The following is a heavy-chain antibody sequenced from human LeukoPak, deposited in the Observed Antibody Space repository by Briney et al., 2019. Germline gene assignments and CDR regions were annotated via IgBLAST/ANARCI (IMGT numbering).Heavy chain of an antibody. V-gene: IGHV3-21*01. J-gene: IGHJ6*02. CDR1: GFSFSSYA. CDR3: ARDDARYSYGRIYYYGMDV. Sequence: GGSLRLSCAASGFSFSSYAMSWVRQSPGKGLEWVSSISSSSSYIYSADSVKGRFTISRDNAKNSLYLQMNSLRAEDTAVYYCARDDARYSYGRIYYYGMDVWGQGTTVTVSS. D-gene: IGHD5-18*01. CDR2: ISSSSSYI.